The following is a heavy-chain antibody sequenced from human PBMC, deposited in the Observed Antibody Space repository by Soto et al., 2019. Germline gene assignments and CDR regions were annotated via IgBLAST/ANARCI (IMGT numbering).Heavy chain of an antibody. V-gene: IGHV4-39*01. CDR3: ARHRTETGDFDY. D-gene: IGHD2-8*02. CDR2: IYYSGST. Sequence: ASETLSLTCTVSGGSISSSSYYWGWIRQPPGKGLEWIGSIYYSGSTYYNPSLKSRVTISVDTSQNQFSLKLSSVTAADTAVYYCARHRTETGDFDYWGQGTLVTVSS. CDR1: GGSISSSSYY. J-gene: IGHJ4*02.